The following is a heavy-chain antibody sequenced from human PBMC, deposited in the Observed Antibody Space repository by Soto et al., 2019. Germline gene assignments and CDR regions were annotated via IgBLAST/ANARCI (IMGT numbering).Heavy chain of an antibody. V-gene: IGHV4-4*02. J-gene: IGHJ6*02. CDR2: IYHSGST. CDR1: GGSISSSNW. CDR3: ARDREAGYNFYYGMDV. D-gene: IGHD6-19*01. Sequence: SETLSLTCAVSGGSISSSNWWSWVRQPPGKGLEWIGEIYHSGSTNYNPSLKSRVTISVDKSKNQFSLRLASVTAADTAIYYCARDREAGYNFYYGMDVWGQGTTVTVSS.